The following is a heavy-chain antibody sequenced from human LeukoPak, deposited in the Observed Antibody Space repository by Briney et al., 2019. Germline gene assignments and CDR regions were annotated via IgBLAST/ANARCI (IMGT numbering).Heavy chain of an antibody. Sequence: PGGSLRLSCAASGFTFSSYAMSWVRQAPGKGLEWVSAISGSGGSTYYADSVKGRFTISRDNAKNSLYLQMNSLRAEDTAVYYCARVSNDSSGYLFDYWGQGTLVTVSS. J-gene: IGHJ4*02. D-gene: IGHD3-22*01. CDR2: ISGSGGST. V-gene: IGHV3-23*01. CDR3: ARVSNDSSGYLFDY. CDR1: GFTFSSYA.